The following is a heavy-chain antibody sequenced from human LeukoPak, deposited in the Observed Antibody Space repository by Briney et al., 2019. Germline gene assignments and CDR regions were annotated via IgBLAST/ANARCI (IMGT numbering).Heavy chain of an antibody. J-gene: IGHJ5*02. CDR1: GYTFTSYY. CDR2: INPSGGRA. D-gene: IGHD6-19*01. Sequence: ASVKVSCKASGYTFTSYYIHWVRQAPGQGLEWMGIINPSGGRASYAQKFQGRVTMTRDTSTRTVYMELSSLRSEDTAVYYCANQWLAENWFDPWGQGTLVTVSS. CDR3: ANQWLAENWFDP. V-gene: IGHV1-46*03.